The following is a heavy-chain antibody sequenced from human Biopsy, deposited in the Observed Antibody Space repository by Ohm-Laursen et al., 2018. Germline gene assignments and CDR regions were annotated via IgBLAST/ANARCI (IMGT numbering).Heavy chain of an antibody. V-gene: IGHV4-59*02. J-gene: IGHJ3*02. D-gene: IGHD2/OR15-2a*01. CDR2: TYYRGTS. Sequence: TLSLTYSVSGGSVGDYFLSWIRLVPGKRPEWIGYTYYRGTSENNPSLRSRVTTSVDISRNQFFLNMKSVTGADTAVYYCAAFPFSGGPAFDIWGQGTTVIASS. CDR1: GGSVGDYF. CDR3: AAFPFSGGPAFDI.